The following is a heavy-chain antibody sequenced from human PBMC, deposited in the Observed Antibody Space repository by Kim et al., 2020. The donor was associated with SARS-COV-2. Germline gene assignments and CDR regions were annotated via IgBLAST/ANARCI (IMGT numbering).Heavy chain of an antibody. D-gene: IGHD3-22*01. CDR1: GFTFSNYA. Sequence: GGSLRLFCAASGFTFSNYAMSWVRQAPGKGLEWVSGISGSGYNTYYANSVKGRFTISRDISENTLHLKMNSLRAEDTAVYYCRKDAVTLSSRYSVSVSAYDMWGQGTMVTVSS. CDR2: ISGSGYNT. J-gene: IGHJ3*02. CDR3: RKDAVTLSSRYSVSVSAYDM. V-gene: IGHV3-23*01.